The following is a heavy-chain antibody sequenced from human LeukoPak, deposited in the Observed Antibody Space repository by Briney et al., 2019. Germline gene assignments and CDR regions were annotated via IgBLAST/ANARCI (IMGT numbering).Heavy chain of an antibody. CDR1: GFTVSSNY. Sequence: GGSLSLSCAASGFTVSSNYMSWVRRAPGKGPEWVSVIYSGGSTYYADSVKGRFTISRDNSKNTLYLQMNSLRAEDTAVYYCARDFPAAGPYYYYGMDVWGQGTTVTVSS. D-gene: IGHD6-13*01. J-gene: IGHJ6*02. CDR3: ARDFPAAGPYYYYGMDV. V-gene: IGHV3-66*01. CDR2: IYSGGST.